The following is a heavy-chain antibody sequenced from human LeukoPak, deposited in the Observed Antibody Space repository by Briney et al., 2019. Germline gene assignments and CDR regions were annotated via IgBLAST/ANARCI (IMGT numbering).Heavy chain of an antibody. J-gene: IGHJ4*02. D-gene: IGHD3-9*01. CDR2: IYYSGST. CDR3: ARERRYFDWFPMGLGY. CDR1: GYSISSSYY. V-gene: IGHV4-38-2*02. Sequence: PSETLSLTCTVSGYSISSSYYWGWIRQPPGKGLEWIGSIYYSGSTYYNPSLKSRVTISVDTSKNQFSLKLSSVTAADTAVYYCARERRYFDWFPMGLGYWGQGTLVTVSS.